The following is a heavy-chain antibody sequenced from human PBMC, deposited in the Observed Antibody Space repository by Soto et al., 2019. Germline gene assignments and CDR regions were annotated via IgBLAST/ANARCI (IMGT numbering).Heavy chain of an antibody. CDR3: ARRYSSAFDI. V-gene: IGHV4-59*08. J-gene: IGHJ3*02. CDR1: GGSISSYY. CDR2: IYYSGST. Sequence: SETLSLTCTVSGGSISSYYWNWIRQPPGKGLEWIGYIYYSGSTNYNPSLKSRVTISVDTSKNQFSPKLSSVTAADTAVYYCARRYSSAFDIWGQGTMVTVS. D-gene: IGHD6-13*01.